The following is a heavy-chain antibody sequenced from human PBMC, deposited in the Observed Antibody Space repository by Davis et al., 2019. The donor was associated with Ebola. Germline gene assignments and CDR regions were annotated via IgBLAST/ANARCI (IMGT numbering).Heavy chain of an antibody. J-gene: IGHJ4*02. D-gene: IGHD4-17*01. CDR1: GYTFTGYY. CDR3: ATSDYGDLYYFDY. V-gene: IGHV1-2*02. Sequence: ASVKVSCKASGYTFTGYYMHWVRQAPGQGLEWMGWINPNSGGTNYAQKFQGRVTMTRDTSISTAYMELSRLRSDDTAVYYCATSDYGDLYYFDYWGQGTLVTVSS. CDR2: INPNSGGT.